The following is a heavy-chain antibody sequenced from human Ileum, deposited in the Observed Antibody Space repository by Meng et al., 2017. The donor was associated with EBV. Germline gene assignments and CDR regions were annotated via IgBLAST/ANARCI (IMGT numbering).Heavy chain of an antibody. CDR1: GYTFTSYA. Sequence: QVQLVQAGSELKQPGASVKASLRPSGYTFTSYAINWVRQAPGQGPDWMGWIDPNTGHPTYDQGFTGRFVFSLDTSVSTAYLQINSLRADDTAVYYCARDSPLDGYSLLDYWGQGTLVTVSS. J-gene: IGHJ4*02. CDR2: IDPNTGHP. V-gene: IGHV7-4-1*02. CDR3: ARDSPLDGYSLLDY. D-gene: IGHD5-24*01.